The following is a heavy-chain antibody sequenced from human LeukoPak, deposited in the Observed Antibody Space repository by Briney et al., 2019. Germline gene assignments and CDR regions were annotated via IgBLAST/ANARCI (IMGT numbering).Heavy chain of an antibody. Sequence: SETLSLTCTVSGGSITSYYWSWIRQPPGKGLEWIGEINHSGSTNYNPSLKSRVTISVDTSKNQFSLKLNSVTAADTAVYYCARDIGDGYYYYMDVWGKGTTVTISS. CDR2: INHSGST. CDR3: ARDIGDGYYYYMDV. CDR1: GGSITSYY. J-gene: IGHJ6*03. V-gene: IGHV4-34*01. D-gene: IGHD5-24*01.